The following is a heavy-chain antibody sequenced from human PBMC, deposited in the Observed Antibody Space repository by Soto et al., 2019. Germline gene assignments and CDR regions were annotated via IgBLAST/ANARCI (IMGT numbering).Heavy chain of an antibody. V-gene: IGHV3-66*02. CDR2: IYSGGST. CDR1: GFTVSSNY. D-gene: IGHD3-10*01. J-gene: IGHJ3*02. Sequence: GGSLRLSCAASGFTVSSNYMSWVRQAPGKGLEWVSVIYSGGSTYYADSVKGRFTISRDNSKNTLYLQMNSLRAEDTAVYYCARDHRYGSGSYYAFDIWGQGTMVTVSS. CDR3: ARDHRYGSGSYYAFDI.